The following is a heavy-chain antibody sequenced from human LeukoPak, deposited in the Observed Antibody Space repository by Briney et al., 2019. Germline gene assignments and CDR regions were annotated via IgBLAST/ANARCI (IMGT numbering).Heavy chain of an antibody. J-gene: IGHJ4*02. CDR2: ISSRSSTI. CDR3: ARDTAMVLLGIFDY. CDR1: GFTFSSYS. Sequence: PGGSLRLSCAASGFTFSSYSMNWVRQAPGKGLQWVSYISSRSSTIYYADSVKGRFTISRDNAKNSLYLQMNSLRDEDTAVYYCARDTAMVLLGIFDYWGQGTLVTVSS. V-gene: IGHV3-48*02. D-gene: IGHD5-18*01.